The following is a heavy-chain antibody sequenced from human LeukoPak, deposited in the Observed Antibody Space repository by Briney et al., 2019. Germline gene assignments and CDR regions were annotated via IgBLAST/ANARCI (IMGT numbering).Heavy chain of an antibody. CDR1: GFTFSNAW. Sequence: GGSLRLSCAASGFTFSNAWMNWVRQAPGKGLEWVANLKEDGSEKYYVDSVKGRFTISRDNAKNSLFLQMNSLRAEDTAVYYCVRKPVDYWGQGTLVTVSS. J-gene: IGHJ4*02. CDR2: LKEDGSEK. CDR3: VRKPVDY. V-gene: IGHV3-7*03.